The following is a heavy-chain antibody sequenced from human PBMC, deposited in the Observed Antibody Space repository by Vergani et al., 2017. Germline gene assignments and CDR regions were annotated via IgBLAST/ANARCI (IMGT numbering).Heavy chain of an antibody. D-gene: IGHD6-13*01. Sequence: QVQLVQSGAEVKEPGASVKISCKASGYSSTTYYMHWVRQAPGQGLEWMGIFNPSADSTSYAQKFQDRVTLTSDTSTTTVYMELSSLRSDDTAVYYCARAAGGSSWYGRYFDFWGQGTLVTVSS. CDR1: GYSSTTYY. V-gene: IGHV1-46*01. CDR3: ARAAGGSSWYGRYFDF. J-gene: IGHJ4*02. CDR2: FNPSADST.